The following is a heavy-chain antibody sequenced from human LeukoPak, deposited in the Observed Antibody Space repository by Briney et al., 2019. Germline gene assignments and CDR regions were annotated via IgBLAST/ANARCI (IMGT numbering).Heavy chain of an antibody. CDR3: ARGAYSSSWYPPGYFDY. D-gene: IGHD6-13*01. J-gene: IGHJ4*02. V-gene: IGHV1-3*03. Sequence: ASVKVSCKASGYTFTSYVMQWVRQAPGQRLEWMGWINVGNGNTKYSQEFQGRVTITRDTSASTAYMELSSLRSEDTAVYYCARGAYSSSWYPPGYFDYWGQGTLVTVSS. CDR2: INVGNGNT. CDR1: GYTFTSYV.